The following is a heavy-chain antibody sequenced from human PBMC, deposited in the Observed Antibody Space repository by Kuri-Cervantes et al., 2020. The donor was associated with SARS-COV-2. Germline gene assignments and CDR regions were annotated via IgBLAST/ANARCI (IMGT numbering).Heavy chain of an antibody. CDR2: INPSGGST. V-gene: IGHV1-46*01. CDR1: GYTFTSQY. Sequence: ASVKVSCKASGYTFTSQYLHWVRQAPGQGLEWMGIINPSGGSTSYAQKFQGRVTMTGDTSTSTAYMELSSLRSEDTAVYYCAGESGGYCSGGSCSTNWFDPWGQGTLVTVSS. CDR3: AGESGGYCSGGSCSTNWFDP. J-gene: IGHJ5*02. D-gene: IGHD2-15*01.